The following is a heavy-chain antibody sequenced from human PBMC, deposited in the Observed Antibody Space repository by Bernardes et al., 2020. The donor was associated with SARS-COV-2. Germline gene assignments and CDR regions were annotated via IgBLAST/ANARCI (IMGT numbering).Heavy chain of an antibody. J-gene: IGHJ6*02. CDR1: GGSISSGSYY. D-gene: IGHD3-10*01. CDR2: IYTSGST. V-gene: IGHV4-61*02. Sequence: SETLSLTCTVSGGSISSGSYYWSWIRQPAGKGLEWIGRIYTSGSTNYNPSLKSRVTISVDTSKNQFSLKLSSVTAADTAVYYCARAHPGPDLLWFGEAKNYYYYYGMDVWGQGTTVTVSS. CDR3: ARAHPGPDLLWFGEAKNYYYYYGMDV.